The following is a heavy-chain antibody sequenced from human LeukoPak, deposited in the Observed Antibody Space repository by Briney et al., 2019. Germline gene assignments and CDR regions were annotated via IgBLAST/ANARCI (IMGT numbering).Heavy chain of an antibody. CDR1: GGSISSHY. V-gene: IGHV4-59*08. D-gene: IGHD3-16*01. J-gene: IGHJ3*01. CDR2: IYNSGST. CDR3: ARDDYGVFDAYDD. Sequence: PSETLSLTCTVSGGSISSHYWSWIRQPPGKGLEWIGYIYNSGSTNYNPSLKSRVTISLDTSKNQFSLHLTSVTAADTAVYFCARDDYGVFDAYDDWGQGTVVTVSS.